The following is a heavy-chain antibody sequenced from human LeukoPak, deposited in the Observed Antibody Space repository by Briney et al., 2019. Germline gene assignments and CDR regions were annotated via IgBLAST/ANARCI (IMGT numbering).Heavy chain of an antibody. J-gene: IGHJ4*02. CDR3: LLNYDILTGYYTDY. D-gene: IGHD3-9*01. Sequence: KPSETLSLTCTVSGGSISSYYWSWIRQPPGKGLEWIGEINHSGSTNYNPSLKSRVTISVDTSKNQFSLKLSSVTAADTAVYYCLLNYDILTGYYTDYWGQGTLVTVSS. V-gene: IGHV4-34*01. CDR1: GGSISSYY. CDR2: INHSGST.